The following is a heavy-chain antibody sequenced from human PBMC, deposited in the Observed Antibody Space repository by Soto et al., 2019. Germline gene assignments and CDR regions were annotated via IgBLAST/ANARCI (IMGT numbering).Heavy chain of an antibody. CDR3: ARDSHSSGYYRGGYFDY. V-gene: IGHV1-18*04. CDR2: ISAYNGNT. J-gene: IGHJ4*02. CDR1: GYTFTSYG. Sequence: WASVKVSCKASGYTFTSYGISWVRQAPGQGLEWMGWISAYNGNTNYAQELQGRVTMTTDTSTSTAYMELRSLRSDDTAVYYCARDSHSSGYYRGGYFDYWGQGTLVTVS. D-gene: IGHD3-22*01.